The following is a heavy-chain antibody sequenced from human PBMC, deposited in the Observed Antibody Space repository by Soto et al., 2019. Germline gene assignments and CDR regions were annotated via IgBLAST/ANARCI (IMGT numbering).Heavy chain of an antibody. CDR3: ARDLWGYCGVDCYPLDV. D-gene: IGHD2-21*02. Sequence: GGSLRLSCVSSGFTFNNYAMSWVRQAPGKGLEWVSSIRSSGGNTYYADSMKGRFTISRDNSKNTLYLQMNSLRAEDTAVYYCARDLWGYCGVDCYPLDVWGQGTTVTVSS. CDR1: GFTFNNYA. J-gene: IGHJ6*02. V-gene: IGHV3-23*01. CDR2: IRSSGGNT.